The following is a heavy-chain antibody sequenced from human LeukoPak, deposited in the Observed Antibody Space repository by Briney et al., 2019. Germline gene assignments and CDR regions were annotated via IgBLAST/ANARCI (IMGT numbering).Heavy chain of an antibody. CDR1: GFTFSSYA. CDR3: ARERGAYGQAYYYMDV. V-gene: IGHV3-23*01. D-gene: IGHD1-26*01. CDR2: ISGSGGST. J-gene: IGHJ6*03. Sequence: PGGSLRLSCVVSGFTFSSYAMSWVRQAPGKGLEWVSGISGSGGSTYYADSVKGRFTISRDNAKNSLYLQMNSLRAEDTAVYYCARERGAYGQAYYYMDVWGEGTTVTVSS.